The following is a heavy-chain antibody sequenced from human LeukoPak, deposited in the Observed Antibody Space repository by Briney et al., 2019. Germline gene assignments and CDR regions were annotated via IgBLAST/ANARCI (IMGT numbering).Heavy chain of an antibody. J-gene: IGHJ4*02. CDR1: GGTFSSYA. CDR3: ARGGGSYFDYYFDY. CDR2: IVPIFGTA. D-gene: IGHD1-26*01. V-gene: IGHV1-69*13. Sequence: ASVKVSCKASGGTFSSYAISWVRQAPGQGLEWMGGIVPIFGTANYAQKFQGRVTITADESTSTAYMELSSLRSEDTAVYYCARGGGSYFDYYFDYWGQGTLVTVSS.